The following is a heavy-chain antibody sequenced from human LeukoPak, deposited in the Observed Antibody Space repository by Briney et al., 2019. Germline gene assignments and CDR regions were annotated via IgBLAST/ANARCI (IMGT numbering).Heavy chain of an antibody. J-gene: IGHJ6*02. CDR2: IYYSGST. V-gene: IGHV4-59*01. D-gene: IGHD3-10*02. CDR3: ARGHVREGYSYGMDV. Sequence: PSETLSLTCAVYGGSFSGYYWSWIRQPPGKGLEWIGYIYYSGSTNYNPSLKSRVTISVDTSKNQFSLKLSSVTAADTAVYYCARGHVREGYSYGMDVWGQGTTVTVSS. CDR1: GGSFSGYY.